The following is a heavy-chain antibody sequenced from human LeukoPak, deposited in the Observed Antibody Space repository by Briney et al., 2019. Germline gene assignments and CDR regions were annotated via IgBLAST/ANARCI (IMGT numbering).Heavy chain of an antibody. D-gene: IGHD2-15*01. Sequence: PSETLSLTCTVSGGSISSSSYYWGWIRQPPGKGLEWIGSIYYSGSTYYNPSLKSRVTISVDTSKNQFSLKLSSVTAADTAVYYCARVRKGYCSGGSCYSLTHWFDPWGQGTLVTVSS. CDR2: IYYSGST. J-gene: IGHJ5*02. V-gene: IGHV4-39*07. CDR1: GGSISSSSYY. CDR3: ARVRKGYCSGGSCYSLTHWFDP.